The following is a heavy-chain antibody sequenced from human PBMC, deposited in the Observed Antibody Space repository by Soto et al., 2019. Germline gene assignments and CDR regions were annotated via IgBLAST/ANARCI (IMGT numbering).Heavy chain of an antibody. J-gene: IGHJ3*02. Sequence: GASVKVSCKASGYTFTSYAMHWLRQAPGQRLEWMGWVNAGNGNTKYSQKFQGRVTITRDTSASTAYMELSSLRSEDTAVYYCARGEHYDFWSGYYKGDAFDIWGQGTMVTVSS. CDR3: ARGEHYDFWSGYYKGDAFDI. V-gene: IGHV1-3*01. CDR2: VNAGNGNT. D-gene: IGHD3-3*01. CDR1: GYTFTSYA.